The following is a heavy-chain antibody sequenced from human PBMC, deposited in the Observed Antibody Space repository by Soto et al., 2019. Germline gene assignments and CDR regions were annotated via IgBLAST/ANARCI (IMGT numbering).Heavy chain of an antibody. CDR2: IVPMFTTP. CDR1: GGTFGSYG. Sequence: SVKVSCKASGGTFGSYGISWVRQAPGQGLEWMGGIVPMFTTPKYAQKFQGRVTIAADKSTDTVYMELSSLGSEDTAVYYCAREGFSGSYLAKWGQGTLVTVSS. V-gene: IGHV1-69*06. D-gene: IGHD1-26*01. CDR3: AREGFSGSYLAK. J-gene: IGHJ4*02.